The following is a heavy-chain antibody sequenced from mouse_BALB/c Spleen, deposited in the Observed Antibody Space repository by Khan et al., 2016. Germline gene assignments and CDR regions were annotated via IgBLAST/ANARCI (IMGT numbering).Heavy chain of an antibody. D-gene: IGHD3-3*01. J-gene: IGHJ4*01. CDR3: AREGDAMDY. V-gene: IGHV5-9-4*01. CDR2: ISSGGSYT. CDR1: GFTFSSYA. Sequence: EVELVESGGGLVKPGGSLKLSCAASGFTFSSYAMSWVRQSPEKRLEWVAEISSGGSYTYYPDTVTGRFTISRDNAKNTLSLEMSSLRSEDTTMYYCAREGDAMDYWGQGTSVTVSS.